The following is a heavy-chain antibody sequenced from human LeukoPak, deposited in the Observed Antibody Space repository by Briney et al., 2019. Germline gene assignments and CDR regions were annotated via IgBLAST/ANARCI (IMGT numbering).Heavy chain of an antibody. D-gene: IGHD5-18*01. V-gene: IGHV3-23*01. J-gene: IGHJ4*02. Sequence: GGSLRLSCAASGFTFSSYAMSWVRQAPGKGLEWVSAISGSGGSTYYADSVKGRFTISRDNSKNTLYLQMNSLRAEDTAVYYCAKDFSHGYSYGFYSDYWGQGTLVTVSS. CDR3: AKDFSHGYSYGFYSDY. CDR2: ISGSGGST. CDR1: GFTFSSYA.